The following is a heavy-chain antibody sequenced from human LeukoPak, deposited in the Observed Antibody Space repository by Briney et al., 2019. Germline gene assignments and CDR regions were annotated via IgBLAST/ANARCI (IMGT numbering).Heavy chain of an antibody. Sequence: GGSLRLSCAASGFTFSSYAMSWVRQAPGKGLEWVSAISGSGGSTYYADSVKGRFTISRGNSKNSLYLEMNSLRAEDTAVYYCAKALLRYFDWLSNDAFDIWGQGTMVTVSS. CDR2: ISGSGGST. J-gene: IGHJ3*02. V-gene: IGHV3-23*01. CDR1: GFTFSSYA. D-gene: IGHD3-9*01. CDR3: AKALLRYFDWLSNDAFDI.